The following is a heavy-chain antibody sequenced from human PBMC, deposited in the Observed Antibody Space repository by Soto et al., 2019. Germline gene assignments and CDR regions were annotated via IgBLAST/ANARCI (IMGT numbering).Heavy chain of an antibody. CDR1: GGSIKSYY. J-gene: IGHJ5*02. Sequence: SETLSLTCTVSGGSIKSYYWSWIRQPPGKGLEWIGYIYYSGSTKYNPSLKSRVTISVDTSKNQFSLKLSSVTAADTAVYYCARQVVAGSGSYSWFDPWGQGTLVTVSS. CDR2: IYYSGST. V-gene: IGHV4-59*01. D-gene: IGHD3-10*01. CDR3: ARQVVAGSGSYSWFDP.